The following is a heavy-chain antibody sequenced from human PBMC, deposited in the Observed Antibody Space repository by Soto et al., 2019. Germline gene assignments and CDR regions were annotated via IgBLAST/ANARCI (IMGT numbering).Heavy chain of an antibody. V-gene: IGHV1-58*01. D-gene: IGHD5-18*01. CDR2: IVVGSGNT. Sequence: ASVKACCKASRVAIARCALQWPRQARGQSLEWIGWIVVGSGNTNYAQKFQERVTITRDMSTSTAYMELSSLRSEDTAVYYCAADPTQSKQLWLRWGQVTLVTVPS. CDR1: RVAIARCA. CDR3: AADPTQSKQLWLR. J-gene: IGHJ4*02.